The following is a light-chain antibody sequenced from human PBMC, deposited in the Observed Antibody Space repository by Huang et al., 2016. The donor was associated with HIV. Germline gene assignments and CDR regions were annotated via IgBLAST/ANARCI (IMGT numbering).Light chain of an antibody. CDR1: QSISSW. J-gene: IGKJ1*01. Sequence: DIQMTQSPSTLSASVGDRVTITCRASQSISSWLAWYQQKPGKVPKLLIYRASSLESGVQSRFSGSGSGTEFTLTISSLQPDDFATYYCRQCNSYWTFGQGTKVEIK. CDR3: RQCNSYWT. CDR2: RAS. V-gene: IGKV1-5*03.